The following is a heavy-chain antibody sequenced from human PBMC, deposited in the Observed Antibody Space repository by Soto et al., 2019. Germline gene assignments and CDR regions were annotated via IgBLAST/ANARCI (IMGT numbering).Heavy chain of an antibody. CDR3: ARPGYSNYGPGVDV. D-gene: IGHD4-4*01. J-gene: IGHJ6*02. CDR2: IDSDGSTT. Sequence: EVQLVESGGGLVQPGGSLRLSCAASGFTFSVYWMHWVRQAPGKGLVWVSRIDSDGSTTSYADSVKGRFTISSDNAKSTLYLQMHSLRAEDTAVYYCARPGYSNYGPGVDVWGQGTTVTVSS. V-gene: IGHV3-74*01. CDR1: GFTFSVYW.